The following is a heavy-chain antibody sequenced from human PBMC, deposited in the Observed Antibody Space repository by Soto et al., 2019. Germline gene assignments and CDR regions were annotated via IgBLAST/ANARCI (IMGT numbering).Heavy chain of an antibody. D-gene: IGHD6-13*01. Sequence: QVQLVESAGGVVQPGRSLRLSCAASGFTFSSFSLHWVRQAPGKGLEWLALISYDGSNTYNADSVNGRFTISRDNSNNTSSLLLHSLRPEDTAVYSCARRTTAAGTTGFDNWGQGNLVTVSS. CDR2: ISYDGSNT. V-gene: IGHV3-30-3*01. CDR1: GFTFSSFS. J-gene: IGHJ4*02. CDR3: ARRTTAAGTTGFDN.